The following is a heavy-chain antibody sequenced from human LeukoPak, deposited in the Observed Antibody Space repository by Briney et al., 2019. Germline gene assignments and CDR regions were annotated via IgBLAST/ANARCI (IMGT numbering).Heavy chain of an antibody. CDR3: ARGRPSGGYDY. Sequence: SETLSLTCAVYGGSFRGYYWSWIRQPPGKGLEWIGEINHSGSTNYNPSLKSRVTISVDTSKNQFSLKLSSVTAADTAVYYCARGRPSGGYDYWGQGTLVTVSS. CDR1: GGSFRGYY. J-gene: IGHJ4*02. V-gene: IGHV4-34*01. D-gene: IGHD5-12*01. CDR2: INHSGST.